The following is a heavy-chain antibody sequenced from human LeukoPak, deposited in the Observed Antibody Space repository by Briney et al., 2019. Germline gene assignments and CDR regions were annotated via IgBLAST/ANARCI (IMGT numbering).Heavy chain of an antibody. V-gene: IGHV1-8*01. CDR1: GYTFTSYD. CDR2: MNPNSGNT. CDR3: ARAHYGSGSYSVDF. D-gene: IGHD3-10*01. J-gene: IGHJ4*02. Sequence: ASVKVSCKASGYTFTSYDINWVRQAAGQGLEWMGWMNPNSGNTGYAQKFQGRVTMTRNTSISTAYMELSSLRSEDTAVYYCARAHYGSGSYSVDFWGQGTLVTVSS.